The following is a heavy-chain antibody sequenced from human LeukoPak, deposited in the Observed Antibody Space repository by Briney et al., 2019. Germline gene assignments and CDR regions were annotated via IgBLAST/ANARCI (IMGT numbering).Heavy chain of an antibody. D-gene: IGHD3-10*01. J-gene: IGHJ1*01. CDR3: ARDRNYYGSGSYPRAGYFQH. CDR2: VNHSGST. V-gene: IGHV4-34*01. Sequence: SETLSLTCAVYGGSFSGYYWSWIRQPPGKGLEWIGEVNHSGSTNYNPSLKSRVTISVDTSKNQFSLKLSSVTAADTAVYYCARDRNYYGSGSYPRAGYFQHWGQGTLVTVSS. CDR1: GGSFSGYY.